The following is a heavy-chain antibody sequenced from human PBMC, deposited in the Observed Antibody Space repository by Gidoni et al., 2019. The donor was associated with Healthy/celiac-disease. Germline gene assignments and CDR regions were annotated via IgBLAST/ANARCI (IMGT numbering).Heavy chain of an antibody. V-gene: IGHV3-9*01. CDR1: GFTFADYA. Sequence: EVQLVESGGGLVQPGRSLRLSCSASGFTFADYAMHWVRQAPGKGLEWVSGISWNSGSIGYADSVKGRFTISRDNAKNSLYLQMNSLRAEDTALYYCAKDDSGSFDYWGQGTLVTVS. CDR3: AKDDSGSFDY. CDR2: ISWNSGSI. D-gene: IGHD1-26*01. J-gene: IGHJ4*02.